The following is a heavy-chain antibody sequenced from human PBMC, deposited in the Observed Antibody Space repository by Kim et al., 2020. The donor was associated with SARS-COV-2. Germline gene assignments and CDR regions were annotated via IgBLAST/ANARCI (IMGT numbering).Heavy chain of an antibody. Sequence: APVKGRFTISRDDSKNTLYLQMNSLKTEDTAVYYCTTGAYYDSSGSSPDYWGQGTLVTVSS. J-gene: IGHJ4*02. D-gene: IGHD3-22*01. CDR3: TTGAYYDSSGSSPDY. V-gene: IGHV3-15*01.